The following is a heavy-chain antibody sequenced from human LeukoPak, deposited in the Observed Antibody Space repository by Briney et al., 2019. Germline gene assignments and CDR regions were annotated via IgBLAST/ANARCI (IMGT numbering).Heavy chain of an antibody. D-gene: IGHD5-18*01. Sequence: SETLSLTCTVSGGSISSGSYYWSWIWQPAGKGLEWIGRIYTSGSTNYNPSLKSRVTISVDTSKNQFSLKLSSVTAADTAVYYCARSGGYSYGFRRYFDYWGQGTLVTVSS. CDR1: GGSISSGSYY. CDR2: IYTSGST. V-gene: IGHV4-61*02. J-gene: IGHJ4*02. CDR3: ARSGGYSYGFRRYFDY.